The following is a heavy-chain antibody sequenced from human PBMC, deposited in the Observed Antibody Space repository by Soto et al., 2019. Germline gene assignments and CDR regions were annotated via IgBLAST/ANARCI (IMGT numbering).Heavy chain of an antibody. Sequence: EVQLVESGGGLVQPGRSLRLSCAASGFTFDDYAMHWVRQAPGKGLEWVSGISWYSGSIGYADSVKGRFTISRDNAKNSLYLQMNSLRPEYTALSYCAKDRDGTGWYATDYWGQGTLVTVSS. CDR1: GFTFDDYA. V-gene: IGHV3-9*01. CDR2: ISWYSGSI. J-gene: IGHJ4*02. CDR3: AKDRDGTGWYATDY. D-gene: IGHD6-19*01.